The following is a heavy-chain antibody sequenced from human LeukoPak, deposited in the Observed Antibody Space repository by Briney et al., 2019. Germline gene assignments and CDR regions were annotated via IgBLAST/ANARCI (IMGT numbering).Heavy chain of an antibody. CDR1: GFTFSRYW. CDR2: ISPDGSTT. V-gene: IGHV3-74*03. J-gene: IGHJ6*02. CDR3: ARDLSYCTITSCSYYYYGMDV. Sequence: GGSLRLSCAASGFTFSRYWMHWVRQAPGKGLMWVSRISPDGSTTLYADSVKGRFTISRDNAKNSLYLQMNSLRAEDTAVYYCARDLSYCTITSCSYYYYGMDVWGQGTTVTVSS. D-gene: IGHD2-2*01.